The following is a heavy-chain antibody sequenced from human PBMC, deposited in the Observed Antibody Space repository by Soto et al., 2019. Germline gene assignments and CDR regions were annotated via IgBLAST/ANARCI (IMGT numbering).Heavy chain of an antibody. CDR2: IYPGNSNT. D-gene: IGHD2-15*01. Sequence: VESVTISCKVSGYGFSMHGVAWLLQMPGKGLECVGIIYPGNSNTMYSPSFQGQVTISADTALSTTYLQWDTLKPSDTAIYFCASDSHCDGGNCPMGGFDMWGQGTMVTVSS. CDR1: GYGFSMHG. V-gene: IGHV5-51*01. J-gene: IGHJ3*02. CDR3: ASDSHCDGGNCPMGGFDM.